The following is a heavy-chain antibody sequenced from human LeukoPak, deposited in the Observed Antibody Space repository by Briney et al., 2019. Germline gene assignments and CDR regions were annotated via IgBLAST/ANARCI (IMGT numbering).Heavy chain of an antibody. CDR1: GGSISSYY. D-gene: IGHD5-12*01. J-gene: IGHJ5*02. V-gene: IGHV4-4*07. Sequence: SETLSLTCTVSGGSISSYYWSWIRQPAGKGLEWIGRIYTSGSTNYNPSLKSRVTMSVDTSKNQFSLKLSSVTAADTAVYYCARVHGSGYNIYNWFDPWGQGTLVTVSS. CDR2: IYTSGST. CDR3: ARVHGSGYNIYNWFDP.